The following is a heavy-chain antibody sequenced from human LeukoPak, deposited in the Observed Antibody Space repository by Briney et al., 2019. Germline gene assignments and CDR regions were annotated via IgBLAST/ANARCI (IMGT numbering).Heavy chain of an antibody. CDR3: ARVEEIGGATTPY. CDR2: IIPIFGTA. V-gene: IGHV1-69*05. D-gene: IGHD1-26*01. CDR1: GGTFSSYA. Sequence: SVKVSCKASGGTFSSYAISWVRQAPGQGLEWMGRIIPIFGTANYAQKFQGRVTITTDESTSTAYVELSSLRSEDTAVYYCARVEEIGGATTPYWGQGTLVTVSS. J-gene: IGHJ4*02.